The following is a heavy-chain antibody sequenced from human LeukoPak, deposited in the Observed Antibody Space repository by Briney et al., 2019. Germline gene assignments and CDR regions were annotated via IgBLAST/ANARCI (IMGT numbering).Heavy chain of an antibody. CDR3: ARGFFYGRSGYAFDY. CDR1: GDSLNTNTW. D-gene: IGHD3-22*01. CDR2: IFHSGST. Sequence: PSETLSLTCAVSGDSLNTNTWWSWVRQPPGKGLEWTGEIFHSGSTNYHPSLESRLTISMDKSKNSFSLRLTSVTAADTAVYYCARGFFYGRSGYAFDYWGQGTLVTVSS. J-gene: IGHJ4*02. V-gene: IGHV4-4*02.